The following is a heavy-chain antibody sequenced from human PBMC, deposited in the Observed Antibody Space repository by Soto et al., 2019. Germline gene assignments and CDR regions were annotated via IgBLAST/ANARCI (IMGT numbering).Heavy chain of an antibody. Sequence: VQLVESGGGLVKPGGSLRLSCAASGFTFSNAWMSWVRQAPGKGLEWVGRIKSKTDGGTTDYAAPVKGRFTISRDDSKNTLYLQMNSLKTEDTAVYYCTTEDGGYYYVGFGDYWGQGTLVTVSS. CDR3: TTEDGGYYYVGFGDY. J-gene: IGHJ4*02. D-gene: IGHD3-22*01. V-gene: IGHV3-15*01. CDR2: IKSKTDGGTT. CDR1: GFTFSNAW.